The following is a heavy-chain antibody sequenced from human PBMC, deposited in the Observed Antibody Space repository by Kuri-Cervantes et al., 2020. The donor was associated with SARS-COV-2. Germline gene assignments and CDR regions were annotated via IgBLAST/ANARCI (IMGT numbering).Heavy chain of an antibody. V-gene: IGHV3-64*04. CDR1: GFTFGSYA. D-gene: IGHD3-3*01. CDR2: ISSNGGST. J-gene: IGHJ6*02. CDR3: ARAGYDFWSGYPNYYYYGMDV. Sequence: GESLKISCSASGFTFGSYAMHWVRQAPGKGLEYVSAISSNGGSTYYADSVKGRFTISRDNSKNTLYLQMNSLRAEDTAVYYCARAGYDFWSGYPNYYYYGMDVWGQGTTVTVSS.